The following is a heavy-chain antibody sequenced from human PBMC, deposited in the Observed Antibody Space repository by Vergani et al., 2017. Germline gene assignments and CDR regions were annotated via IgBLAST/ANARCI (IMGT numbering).Heavy chain of an antibody. V-gene: IGHV4-39*07. Sequence: QLQLQESGPGLVKPSETLSLTCTVSGGSISSSSYYWGWIRQPPGKGLEWIGSIYYSGSTYYNPSLKSRVTISVDTSKNQFSLKLSSVTAADTAVYYCAGLPGHHSSGYAFDYWGQGTLVTVSS. CDR2: IYYSGST. J-gene: IGHJ4*02. CDR3: AGLPGHHSSGYAFDY. D-gene: IGHD3-22*01. CDR1: GGSISSSSYY.